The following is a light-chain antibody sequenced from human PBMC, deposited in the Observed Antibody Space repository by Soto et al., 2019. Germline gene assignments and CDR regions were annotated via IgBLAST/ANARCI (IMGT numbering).Light chain of an antibody. CDR1: QSVSSN. CDR3: QQYHNWPIP. Sequence: IWRNQCPGSRSVYPGERAALSCRASQSVSSNLAWYQQKPGQAPRILMYDASTRATGISARFSGSGSGTEFTLTISSLQSEDFAVYYCQQYHNWPIPFGQGTRLEI. CDR2: DAS. V-gene: IGKV3-15*01. J-gene: IGKJ5*01.